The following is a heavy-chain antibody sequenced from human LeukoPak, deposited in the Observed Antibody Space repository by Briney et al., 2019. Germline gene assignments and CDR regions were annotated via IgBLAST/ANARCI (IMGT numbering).Heavy chain of an antibody. CDR1: GYSFTSYW. CDR2: IYPRDSDT. V-gene: IGHV5-51*01. J-gene: IGHJ4*02. CDR3: ARQDGGAIYYFDC. Sequence: LGESLKTSCRGSGYSFTSYWIGWVRQMPGKGLEWMGIIYPRDSDTRYSPSFQGQVTISADKSINTAYLQWSSLKASDTAMYYCARQDGGAIYYFDCWGQGTLVTVSS. D-gene: IGHD5-24*01.